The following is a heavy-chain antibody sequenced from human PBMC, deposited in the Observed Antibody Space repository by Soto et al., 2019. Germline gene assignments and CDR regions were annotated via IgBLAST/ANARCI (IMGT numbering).Heavy chain of an antibody. CDR3: AKDASIAAAGTNPLDY. J-gene: IGHJ4*02. D-gene: IGHD6-13*01. V-gene: IGHV3-30*18. CDR2: ISYDGSNK. Sequence: QVQLVESGGGVVQPGRSLRLSGAASGFTFSSYGMHWVRQAPGKGLEWVAVISYDGSNKYYADSVKGRFTISRDNSKNTLYLQMNSLRAEDTAVYYCAKDASIAAAGTNPLDYWGQGTLVTVSS. CDR1: GFTFSSYG.